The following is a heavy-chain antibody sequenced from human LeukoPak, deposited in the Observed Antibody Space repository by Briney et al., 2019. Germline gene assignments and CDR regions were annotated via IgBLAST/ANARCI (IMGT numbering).Heavy chain of an antibody. J-gene: IGHJ4*02. CDR1: GGSFSGYY. Sequence: SETLSLTCAVYGGSFSGYYWSWIRQPPGKGLEWIGEINHSGSTNYTPSLKSRVTISVDTSKNHFSLTLSSVTAADTAVYYCARREGNQLDYWGQGTLVTVSS. V-gene: IGHV4-34*01. CDR2: INHSGST. D-gene: IGHD5-24*01. CDR3: ARREGNQLDY.